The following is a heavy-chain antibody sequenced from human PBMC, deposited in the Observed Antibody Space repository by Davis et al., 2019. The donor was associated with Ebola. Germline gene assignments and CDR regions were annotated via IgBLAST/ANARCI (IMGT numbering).Heavy chain of an antibody. CDR2: ITTTGGST. D-gene: IGHD6-19*01. J-gene: IGHJ4*02. Sequence: GESLKISCTASGFTVSSNHMSWVRQAPGKGLEWVSSITTTGGSTYYADSVKGRFTISRDNSKNTLSLQMNSLRAEDTAVYYCARAVAASWSPFDNWGQGTLVTVSS. CDR3: ARAVAASWSPFDN. CDR1: GFTVSSNH. V-gene: IGHV3-23*01.